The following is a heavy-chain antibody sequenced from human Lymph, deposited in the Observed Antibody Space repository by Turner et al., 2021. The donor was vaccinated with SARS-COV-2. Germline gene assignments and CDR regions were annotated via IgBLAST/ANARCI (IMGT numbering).Heavy chain of an antibody. CDR3: ARDLDTAGGMDV. CDR2: IYNGGST. Sequence: EVQLVESGGGLVQHGGSLRLSCGASGVTVSRNYISWVRQAPGKGLVWVSVIYNGGSTYYADSVKDRFTITRHNSKNTLYLQMNSRRAEDTAVEYCARDLDTAGGMDVWGQGTTVTVSS. J-gene: IGHJ6*02. CDR1: GVTVSRNY. V-gene: IGHV3-53*04. D-gene: IGHD5-18*01.